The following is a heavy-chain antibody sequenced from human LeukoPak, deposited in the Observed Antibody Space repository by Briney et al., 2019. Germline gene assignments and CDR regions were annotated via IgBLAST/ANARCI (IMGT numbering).Heavy chain of an antibody. J-gene: IGHJ5*02. Sequence: ASVKASCKASGYTLTSCDINWVRQATGHGLEWMGWMNPNSGNTGYAQQFQGRVTMTRNTSISTAYMELSSLTSEDTAVYYCAREHNWNYVGDRRFDPWGQGTLVTVSS. CDR2: MNPNSGNT. CDR3: AREHNWNYVGDRRFDP. CDR1: GYTLTSCD. D-gene: IGHD1-7*01. V-gene: IGHV1-8*01.